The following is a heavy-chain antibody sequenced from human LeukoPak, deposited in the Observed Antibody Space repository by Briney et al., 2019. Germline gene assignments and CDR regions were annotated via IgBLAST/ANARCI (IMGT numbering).Heavy chain of an antibody. D-gene: IGHD3-16*02. Sequence: SGTLSLTCAVSGGSISSSNWWSWVRQPPGKGLEWIGEIYHSGSTNYNPSLKSRVTMSVDTSKNQFSLKLSSVTAADTAVYYCARDRGLRLGELSFDYWGQGTLVTVSS. CDR1: GGSISSSNW. V-gene: IGHV4-4*02. CDR3: ARDRGLRLGELSFDY. J-gene: IGHJ4*02. CDR2: IYHSGST.